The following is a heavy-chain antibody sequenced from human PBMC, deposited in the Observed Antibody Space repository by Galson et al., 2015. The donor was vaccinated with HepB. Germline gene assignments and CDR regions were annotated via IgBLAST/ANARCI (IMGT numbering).Heavy chain of an antibody. CDR1: GGTFSSYT. J-gene: IGHJ4*02. V-gene: IGHV1-69*02. Sequence: SVKVSCKASGGTFSSYTISWVRQAPGQGLEWMGRIIPILGIANYAQKFQGRVTITADKSTSTAYMELSSLRSEDTAVYYCARSHDSSGYLDYWGQGTLVTVSS. CDR3: ARSHDSSGYLDY. D-gene: IGHD3-22*01. CDR2: IIPILGIA.